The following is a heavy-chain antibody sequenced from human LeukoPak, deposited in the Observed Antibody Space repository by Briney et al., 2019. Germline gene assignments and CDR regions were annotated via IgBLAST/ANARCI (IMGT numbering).Heavy chain of an antibody. V-gene: IGHV1-2*06. CDR1: GYTFTVYY. CDR3: ARVGFGSYYDSSGYRSFDY. D-gene: IGHD3-22*01. Sequence: GATENVSCKASGYTFTVYYMHCVPHASRQALEWMGRLNPNSGGTNYAQKLQGRVTMTRDTSISTAYMELSRLRSDDTAVYYCARVGFGSYYDSSGYRSFDYWGQGTLVTVSS. CDR2: LNPNSGGT. J-gene: IGHJ4*02.